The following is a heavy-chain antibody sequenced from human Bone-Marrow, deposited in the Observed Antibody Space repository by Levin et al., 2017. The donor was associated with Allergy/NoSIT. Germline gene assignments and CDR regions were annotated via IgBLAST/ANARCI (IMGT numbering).Heavy chain of an antibody. CDR1: GFTFSSYA. D-gene: IGHD5-12*01. CDR2: ISYDGSNK. CDR3: ARRDSGYDSTDAFDI. Sequence: PGGSLRLSCAASGFTFSSYAMHWVRQAPGKGLEWVAVISYDGSNKYYADSVKGRFTISRDNSKNTLYLQMNSLRAEDTAVYYCARRDSGYDSTDAFDIWAKGQWSPSLQ. V-gene: IGHV3-30-3*01. J-gene: IGHJ3*02.